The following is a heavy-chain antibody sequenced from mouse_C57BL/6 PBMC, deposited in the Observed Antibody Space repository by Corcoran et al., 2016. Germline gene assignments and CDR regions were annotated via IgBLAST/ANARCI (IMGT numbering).Heavy chain of an antibody. J-gene: IGHJ4*01. CDR2: INTYSGVP. CDR1: GSTFTTYG. CDR3: ARGDLGY. V-gene: IGHV9-3*01. Sequence: QIPLVQYAPELREPGDTVRISCKASGSTFTTYGLCWGKQAPGTGFKGMGWINTYSGVPTYTDDFKGRFAFSLETSASTAYLQINNLKYEDTATYFCARGDLGYWGQGTSVTVSS.